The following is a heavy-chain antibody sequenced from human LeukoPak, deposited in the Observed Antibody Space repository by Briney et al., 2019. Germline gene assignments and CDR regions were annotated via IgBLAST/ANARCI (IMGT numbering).Heavy chain of an antibody. CDR3: ARHSGGITMSYFDM. D-gene: IGHD3-3*01. J-gene: IGHJ3*02. CDR2: ISDYNGKT. V-gene: IGHV1-18*01. Sequence: ASVKVSCKASGYTFTSYGISWVRQAPGQGLEWMGWISDYNGKTDSSQKFRDRVTMTTDTSTSTAYMELRSLRSDDTAVYYCARHSGGITMSYFDMWGQGTVVTVSS. CDR1: GYTFTSYG.